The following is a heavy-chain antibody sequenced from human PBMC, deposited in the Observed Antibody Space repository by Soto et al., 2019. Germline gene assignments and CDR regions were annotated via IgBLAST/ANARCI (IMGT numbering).Heavy chain of an antibody. V-gene: IGHV3-7*03. CDR2: INEDGSVK. CDR1: GFTFSGHW. Sequence: PGGSLRLSCAASGFTFSGHWMTWVRQVPGRGLGGVANINEDGSVKGYVDSVKGRFTISRDNAMNSLYLQMNSLRIEDTALYYCARDIGIGYTYGYPLAWGQGTLVTVSS. CDR3: ARDIGIGYTYGYPLA. D-gene: IGHD5-18*01. J-gene: IGHJ5*02.